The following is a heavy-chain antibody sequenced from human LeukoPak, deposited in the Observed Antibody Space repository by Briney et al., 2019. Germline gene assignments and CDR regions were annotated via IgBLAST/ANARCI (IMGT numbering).Heavy chain of an antibody. Sequence: PGGSLRLSCAASGFTFSSYGMSWVRQAPGKGLEWVSAISGSGGSTYYADSVKGRFTISRDNSKNTLYLQMNNLRAEDTAVYYCAKITLGGVEAFDIWGQGTMVTVSS. CDR1: GFTFSSYG. CDR2: ISGSGGST. CDR3: AKITLGGVEAFDI. V-gene: IGHV3-23*01. J-gene: IGHJ3*02.